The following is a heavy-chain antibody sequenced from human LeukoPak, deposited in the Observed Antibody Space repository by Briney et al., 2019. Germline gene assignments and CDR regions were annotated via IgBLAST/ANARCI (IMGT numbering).Heavy chain of an antibody. CDR3: ARYYGSSGPYLRYFDS. D-gene: IGHD3-22*01. CDR1: GYKFTNYW. Sequence: GESLKISCKGSGYKFTNYWIGWVRQMPGKGLEWMGIIYPDDSDTRYSPSFQGQVTISADKSISTAYLQWSSLKASDTAMYYCARYYGSSGPYLRYFDSWGQGTLVTVSS. V-gene: IGHV5-51*01. J-gene: IGHJ4*02. CDR2: IYPDDSDT.